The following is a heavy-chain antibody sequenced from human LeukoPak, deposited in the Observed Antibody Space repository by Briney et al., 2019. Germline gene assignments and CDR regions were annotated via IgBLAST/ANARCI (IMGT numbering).Heavy chain of an antibody. J-gene: IGHJ5*02. CDR1: GFTFSSYA. CDR3: ARDFVSHTYYDFWSGYYTGSRFDP. V-gene: IGHV3-23*01. D-gene: IGHD3-3*01. CDR2: ISGSGGST. Sequence: PGGSLRLSCAASGFTFSSYAMSWVRQAPGKGLEWVSAISGSGGSTYYADSVKGRFTISRDNSKNTLYLQMNSLRAEDTAVYYCARDFVSHTYYDFWSGYYTGSRFDPWGQGTLVTVSS.